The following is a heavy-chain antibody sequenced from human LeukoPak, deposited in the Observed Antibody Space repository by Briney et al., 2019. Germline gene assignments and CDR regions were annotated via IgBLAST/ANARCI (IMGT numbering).Heavy chain of an antibody. D-gene: IGHD3-10*01. Sequence: SETLSLTCTVTGGSISSYYWSWIRQPAGKGLEWIGRIYTSGSTNYNPSLKSRVTMSVDTSKNQFSLKLSSVTAADTAVYYCASTHYGSGSYRFDYWGQGTLVTVSS. CDR3: ASTHYGSGSYRFDY. V-gene: IGHV4-4*07. CDR2: IYTSGST. CDR1: GGSISSYY. J-gene: IGHJ4*02.